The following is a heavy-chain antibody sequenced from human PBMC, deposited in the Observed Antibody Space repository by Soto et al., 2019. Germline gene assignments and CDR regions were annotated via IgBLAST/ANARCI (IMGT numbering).Heavy chain of an antibody. D-gene: IGHD4-17*01. CDR2: ISYDGNNK. J-gene: IGHJ4*02. Sequence: QVQLVESGGGAVQPGGSRRLSCAASEFTFSNYAMHWVRQAAGKGLQWLAVISYDGNNKYYADSVEGRFTISRDNSKNTVYLQMNSLRLEDTAVYYCARGPPYSDSYFDHWGQGTLVTVSS. V-gene: IGHV3-30*03. CDR1: EFTFSNYA. CDR3: ARGPPYSDSYFDH.